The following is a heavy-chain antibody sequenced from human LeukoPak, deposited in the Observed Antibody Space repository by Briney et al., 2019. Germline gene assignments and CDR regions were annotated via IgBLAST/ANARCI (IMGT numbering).Heavy chain of an antibody. D-gene: IGHD3-22*01. CDR3: VRFDSSGHYFHY. CDR1: CGSISTYY. Sequence: SETLSLTCTVSCGSISTYYWSWIRQPPGKGLEWIGYIYYSGSTDYNPSLKSRVTISVDTSKNQFSLKLSSVTAADTAVYYCVRFDSSGHYFHYWGQGTLVTVSS. J-gene: IGHJ4*02. CDR2: IYYSGST. V-gene: IGHV4-59*01.